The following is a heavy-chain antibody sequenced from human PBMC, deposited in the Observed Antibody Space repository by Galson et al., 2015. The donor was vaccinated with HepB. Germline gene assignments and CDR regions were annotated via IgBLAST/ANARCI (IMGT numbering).Heavy chain of an antibody. Sequence: SVKVSCKASGYTFTSYYMHWVRQAPGQGLGWMGIINPSGGSTSYAQKLQGRVTMTRDTSTSTVYMELSSLRSEDTAVYYCAREDGTTVTTLDYWGQGTLVTVSS. J-gene: IGHJ4*02. CDR3: AREDGTTVTTLDY. CDR2: INPSGGST. D-gene: IGHD4-17*01. CDR1: GYTFTSYY. V-gene: IGHV1-46*04.